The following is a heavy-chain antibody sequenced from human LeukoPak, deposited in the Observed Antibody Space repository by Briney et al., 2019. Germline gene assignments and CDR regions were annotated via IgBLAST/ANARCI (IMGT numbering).Heavy chain of an antibody. V-gene: IGHV3-74*01. CDR1: GFTFTTYW. J-gene: IGHJ4*02. Sequence: GGSLRLSCAASGFTFTTYWMHWVRQAPGKGLVWVSHINSDGSITSYADSVKGRFTISRDNAKNTLYLQMNSLRAEDTAVYYCARGRIAAANSYWGQGTLVTVSS. CDR2: INSDGSIT. CDR3: ARGRIAAANSY. D-gene: IGHD6-13*01.